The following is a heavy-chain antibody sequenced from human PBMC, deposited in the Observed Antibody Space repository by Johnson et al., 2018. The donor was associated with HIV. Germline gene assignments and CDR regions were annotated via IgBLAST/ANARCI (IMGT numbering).Heavy chain of an antibody. D-gene: IGHD3-16*01. V-gene: IGHV3-30-3*01. J-gene: IGHJ3*02. CDR2: ISNDGSQK. Sequence: QVQLMESGGGVVRPGRSLRLSCAASAFSFSNYAMGWVRQAPGKGLEWVAVISNDGSQKYDADSVKGRFTIFRDNSKNTLYLQMHCLRAEATALYYCARAMETYYDYVWGSGAFDIWGQGTVVTVSS. CDR1: AFSFSNYA. CDR3: ARAMETYYDYVWGSGAFDI.